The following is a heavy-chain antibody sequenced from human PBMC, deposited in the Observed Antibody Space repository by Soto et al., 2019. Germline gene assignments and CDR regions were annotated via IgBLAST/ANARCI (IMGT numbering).Heavy chain of an antibody. J-gene: IGHJ4*02. V-gene: IGHV4-34*01. CDR1: GGSFSGYY. Sequence: QVQLQQWGAGLLKPSETLSLTCAVYGGSFSGYYWSWIRQPPGKGLEWIGEINHSGSTNYKPSLKSRVTISVDTSKNQFSLKLSSVTAADTAVYYCARGPPRIAARPFDYWGQGTLVTVSS. CDR2: INHSGST. CDR3: ARGPPRIAARPFDY. D-gene: IGHD6-6*01.